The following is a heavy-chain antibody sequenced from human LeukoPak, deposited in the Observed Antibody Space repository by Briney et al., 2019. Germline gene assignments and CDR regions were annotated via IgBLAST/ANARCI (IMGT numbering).Heavy chain of an antibody. CDR2: IYYSGST. CDR3: ARHLGRRFPPHQYYFDD. CDR1: GDSINSRSYY. Sequence: PSETLSLTCSVSGDSINSRSYYWGWIRQPPGKGLEWIGSIYYSGSTYYNPSLKSRVTISVDTSNNQFFLKLSSVTAADTAVYYCARHLGRRFPPHQYYFDDWGQGTLVTVSS. V-gene: IGHV4-39*01. D-gene: IGHD3-3*01. J-gene: IGHJ4*02.